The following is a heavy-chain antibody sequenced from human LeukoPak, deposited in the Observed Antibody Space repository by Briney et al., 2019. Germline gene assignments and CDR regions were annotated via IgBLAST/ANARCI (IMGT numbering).Heavy chain of an antibody. D-gene: IGHD2/OR15-2a*01. Sequence: GSSVKVSCKASGGTFISYAISWVRQAPGQGLEWMGGIIPIFGTANYAQKFQGRVTITTDESTSTAYMELSSLRSEDTAVYYCARVEYEVGYYYYYMDVGGKGTTVTVSS. CDR1: GGTFISYA. J-gene: IGHJ6*03. CDR2: IIPIFGTA. V-gene: IGHV1-69*05. CDR3: ARVEYEVGYYYYYMDV.